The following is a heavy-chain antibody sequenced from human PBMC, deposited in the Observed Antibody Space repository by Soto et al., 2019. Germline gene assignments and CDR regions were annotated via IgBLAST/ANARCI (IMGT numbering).Heavy chain of an antibody. J-gene: IGHJ6*02. V-gene: IGHV1-69*15. CDR3: SREDRDRETGLVPAAIAGMDV. Sequence: QVQLVHSGAEVKKPGSSVKVSCKASGGTFSRYSITWVRQAPGHGLEWIGRIIPIFGIASYAQKFQGRVTITADESTSTAYMELSSLRSDDTAVDYCSREDRDRETGLVPAAIAGMDVWGQGTTVTVSS. D-gene: IGHD2-2*01. CDR1: GGTFSRYS. CDR2: IIPIFGIA.